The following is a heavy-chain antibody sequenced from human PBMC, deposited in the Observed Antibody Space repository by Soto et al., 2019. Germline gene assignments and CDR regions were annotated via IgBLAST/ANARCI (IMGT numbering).Heavy chain of an antibody. D-gene: IGHD2-2*01. Sequence: GASVKVSCKASGYTFTTFGISWVRQAPGQGLEWMGWIDPKNGNTKDAQKFQGRVTMTTDTSTSTAYIELRSLRSDDTAVYYCAKEYCDSSRCFLPDYWGQGALVTVSS. V-gene: IGHV1-18*01. CDR1: GYTFTTFG. CDR3: AKEYCDSSRCFLPDY. J-gene: IGHJ4*02. CDR2: IDPKNGNT.